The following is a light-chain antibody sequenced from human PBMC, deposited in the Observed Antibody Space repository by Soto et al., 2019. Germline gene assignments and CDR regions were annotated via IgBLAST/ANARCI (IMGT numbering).Light chain of an antibody. Sequence: QSVLTQPASVSGSPGQSITISCTGTSDDVGAYNYVSWYQQHPGKAPKLMISEVNSRPSGISNRFSGSKSDNTASLTISGRHPQDEADYYCSSYASGSTRVFGGGTKVTLL. CDR3: SSYASGSTRV. J-gene: IGLJ2*01. CDR1: SDDVGAYNY. V-gene: IGLV2-14*01. CDR2: EVN.